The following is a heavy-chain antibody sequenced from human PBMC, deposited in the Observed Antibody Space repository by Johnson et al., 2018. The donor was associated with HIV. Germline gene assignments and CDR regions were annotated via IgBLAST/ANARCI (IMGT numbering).Heavy chain of an antibody. D-gene: IGHD5-18*01. CDR1: GFTFSRHP. CDR3: VRRRDTLNIWQESFDV. V-gene: IGHV3-64D*06. Sequence: VQLVESGGGVVQPGEYLRLSCAPSGFTFSRHPMHWVRQAPGKGLEHVATIASLGDNTYYADSVKGRFTISRDNFKNMLYLQMGSLRPDDTAVYYCVRRRDTLNIWQESFDVWGQGTVVTVSS. J-gene: IGHJ3*01. CDR2: IASLGDNT.